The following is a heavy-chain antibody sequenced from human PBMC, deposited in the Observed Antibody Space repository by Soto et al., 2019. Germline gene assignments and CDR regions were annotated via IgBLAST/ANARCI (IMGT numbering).Heavy chain of an antibody. D-gene: IGHD2-15*01. Sequence: EAQVVESGGGLAQPGGSLRLSCAASGFSLRSQWMHWIRQTPGKGLEWVSRSSPDGSTVYADSVKGRFTISRDNAKNSLYLQMNSLRAEDTAVYYCARDLSDYCSGGSCYSYVYWGQGTLVTVSS. CDR3: ARDLSDYCSGGSCYSYVY. CDR2: SSPDGST. V-gene: IGHV3-74*03. CDR1: GFSLRSQW. J-gene: IGHJ4*02.